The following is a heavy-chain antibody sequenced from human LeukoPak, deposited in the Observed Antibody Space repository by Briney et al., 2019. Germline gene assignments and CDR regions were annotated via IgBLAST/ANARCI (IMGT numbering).Heavy chain of an antibody. CDR2: INPSGGST. CDR3: ARGHTAMAPVRWFDP. D-gene: IGHD5-18*01. V-gene: IGHV1-46*01. J-gene: IGHJ5*02. CDR1: GYTFTSYY. Sequence: ASVKVSCKASGYTFTSYYMHWVRQAPGQGLEWMGIINPSGGSTSYAQKFQGRVTMTRDTSTSTVYMELSSLRSEDTAVYYCARGHTAMAPVRWFDPWGQGTLVTVSS.